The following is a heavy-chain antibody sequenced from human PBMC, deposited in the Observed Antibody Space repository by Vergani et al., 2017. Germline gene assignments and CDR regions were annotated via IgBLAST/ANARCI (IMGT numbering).Heavy chain of an antibody. CDR1: GGTFSSYA. D-gene: IGHD6-13*01. J-gene: IGHJ6*02. Sequence: QVQLVQSGAEVKKPGCSVKVSCKASGGTFSSYAISWVRQAPGKGLEWMGGIIPIFGTAKYAQKFQGRVSITADESTSTAYMELSRLRSEDTAVYYCARDRIAAAADYYYYGMDVWGQGTTVTVSS. CDR3: ARDRIAAAADYYYYGMDV. V-gene: IGHV1-69*01. CDR2: IIPIFGTA.